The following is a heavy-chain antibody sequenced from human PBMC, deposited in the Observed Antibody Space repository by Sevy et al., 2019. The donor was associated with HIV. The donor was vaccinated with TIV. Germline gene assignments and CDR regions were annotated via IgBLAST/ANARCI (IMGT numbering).Heavy chain of an antibody. D-gene: IGHD3-3*01. CDR1: GFTFNKAW. CDR2: IKSNGDGGTT. J-gene: IGHJ4*02. CDR3: TTKGGFWSGYQYFDY. V-gene: IGHV3-15*01. Sequence: GGSLRLSCAASGFTFNKAWMTWVRQAPGKGLEWVGRIKSNGDGGTTDYTAPVKGRFTISRDDSKNTLYLQMNSLKTEDTAVYHCTTKGGFWSGYQYFDYWGQGTLVTVSS.